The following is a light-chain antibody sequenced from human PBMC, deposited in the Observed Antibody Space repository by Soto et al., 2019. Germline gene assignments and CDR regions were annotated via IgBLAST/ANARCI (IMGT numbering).Light chain of an antibody. J-gene: IGLJ2*01. CDR1: SSDVGAYNY. CDR3: SSFAGSSNVI. V-gene: IGLV2-8*01. CDR2: EVS. Sequence: QSALTQPPSASGSPGQSVTFSCIGTSSDVGAYNYVSWYQQHPGKAPKLMIYEVSKRPSGVPDRFSGSKSANTASLTVSGLQAEDEADYYCSSFAGSSNVIFGGGNKVTVL.